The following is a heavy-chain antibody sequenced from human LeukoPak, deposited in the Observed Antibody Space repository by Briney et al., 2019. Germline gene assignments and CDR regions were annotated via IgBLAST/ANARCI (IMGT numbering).Heavy chain of an antibody. CDR2: IYNDGRT. D-gene: IGHD1-26*01. CDR3: AKDAVGGSYTY. V-gene: IGHV3-53*01. CDR1: GFTVNNKY. J-gene: IGHJ4*02. Sequence: HTGGSLRLSCAASGFTVNNKYMTWVRQAPGKGLEWVSLIYNDGRTYYADSAKGRCTISRDNSKNTLYLQMNSLRAEDTAVYYCAKDAVGGSYTYWGQGTLVTVSS.